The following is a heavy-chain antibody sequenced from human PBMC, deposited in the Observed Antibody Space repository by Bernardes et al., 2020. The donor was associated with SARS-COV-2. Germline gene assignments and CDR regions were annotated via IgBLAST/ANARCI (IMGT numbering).Heavy chain of an antibody. CDR1: GHTLTELS. CDR3: TTVPYDDSGFYYPPFDI. Sequence: ASGKVSCKVSGHTLTELSMHWVRQAPGKGLEWMGGFTPEDGETFYAQKFQGRVTMTEDPSTDIAYVELSSLRSEDTAVYYCTTVPYDDSGFYYPPFDIWGQGTMVTVSS. J-gene: IGHJ3*02. D-gene: IGHD3-22*01. V-gene: IGHV1-24*01. CDR2: FTPEDGET.